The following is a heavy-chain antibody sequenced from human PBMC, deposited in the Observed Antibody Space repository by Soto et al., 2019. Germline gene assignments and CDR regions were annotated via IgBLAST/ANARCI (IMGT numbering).Heavy chain of an antibody. Sequence: SETLSLTCTVSGGSISSGEYYGSWIRQHPGKGLEWIGYIYYSGSNYYNPSLKSRVSISVDTSKNQFSLNLSSVTAADTAIYYCARDRYGVPRGDYFDSWGQGILVTVSS. CDR1: GGSISSGEYY. V-gene: IGHV4-31*03. CDR3: ARDRYGVPRGDYFDS. CDR2: IYYSGSN. J-gene: IGHJ4*02. D-gene: IGHD4-17*01.